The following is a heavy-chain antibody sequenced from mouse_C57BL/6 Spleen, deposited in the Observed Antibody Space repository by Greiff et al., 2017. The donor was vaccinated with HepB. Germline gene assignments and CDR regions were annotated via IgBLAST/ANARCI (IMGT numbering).Heavy chain of an antibody. CDR1: GYTFTSYW. CDR2: IDPSDSET. J-gene: IGHJ1*03. Sequence: VQLQQPGAELVRPGSSVKLSCKASGYTFTSYWMHWVKQRPIQGLEWIGNIDPSDSETHYNQKFKDKATLTVDKSSSTAYMQLSSLTSEDSAVYYCARSSNYPSYWYFDVWGTGTTVTVSS. V-gene: IGHV1-52*01. D-gene: IGHD2-5*01. CDR3: ARSSNYPSYWYFDV.